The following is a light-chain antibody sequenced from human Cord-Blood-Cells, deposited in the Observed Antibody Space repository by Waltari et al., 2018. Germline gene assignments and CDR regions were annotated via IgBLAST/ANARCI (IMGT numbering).Light chain of an antibody. J-gene: IGLJ3*02. CDR3: CSYAGSSTWV. V-gene: IGLV2-23*01. CDR1: RDDVGRYNL. Sequence: QPALTQPASVSGSPGQSSTIPCPGTRDDVGRYNLLSWYQQHPGKAPKLMIYDGSKRPSGVSNRFSGSKSGNTASLTISGLQAEDEADYYCCSYAGSSTWVFGGGTKLTVL. CDR2: DGS.